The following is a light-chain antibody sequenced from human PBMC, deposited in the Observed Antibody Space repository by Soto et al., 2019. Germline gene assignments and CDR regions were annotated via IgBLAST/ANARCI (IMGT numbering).Light chain of an antibody. CDR3: QQANRFPYS. V-gene: IGKV1-12*01. J-gene: IGKJ2*03. CDR2: AAS. CDR1: QDFNNR. Sequence: DIPMSQSPSSVSASVGDRVTITCRASQDFNNRLAWYQQTPGKAPKLLIYAASSLQPGVPSRFSGSGSGTYFTLTISSLQPEDFATYYCQQANRFPYSFGQGTKLEMK.